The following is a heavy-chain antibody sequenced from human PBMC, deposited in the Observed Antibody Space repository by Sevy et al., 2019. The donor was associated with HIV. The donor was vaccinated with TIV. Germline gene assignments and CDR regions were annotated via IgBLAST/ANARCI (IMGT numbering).Heavy chain of an antibody. Sequence: GGSLRLSCAASGFTFSSYSMNWVRQAPGKGLEWVSSISSSSSYIYYADSVKGRFTISRDNAKNSMYLQMNSLRAEDITKDYSARARRYCSSTSSRIYYYYYMDVWGKGTTVTVSS. CDR1: GFTFSSYS. CDR2: ISSSSSYI. J-gene: IGHJ6*03. D-gene: IGHD2-2*01. V-gene: IGHV3-21*01. CDR3: ARARRYCSSTSSRIYYYYYMDV.